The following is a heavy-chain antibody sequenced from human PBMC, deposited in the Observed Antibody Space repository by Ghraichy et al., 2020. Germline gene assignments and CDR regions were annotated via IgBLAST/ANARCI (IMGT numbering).Heavy chain of an antibody. D-gene: IGHD1-26*01. Sequence: ASVKVSCKASGYTFTGYYMFWVRQAPGQGPEWMGWINPNSGDTNYAQKFQGRVTMTRDTSISTAYMELSRLRSDDTAVYYCARDHPWVDGRQHGMDVWGQGTRVTVSS. V-gene: IGHV1-2*02. CDR2: INPNSGDT. J-gene: IGHJ6*02. CDR1: GYTFTGYY. CDR3: ARDHPWVDGRQHGMDV.